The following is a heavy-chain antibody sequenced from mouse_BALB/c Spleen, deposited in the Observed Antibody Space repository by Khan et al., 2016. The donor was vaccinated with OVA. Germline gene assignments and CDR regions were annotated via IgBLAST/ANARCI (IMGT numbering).Heavy chain of an antibody. J-gene: IGHJ3*01. V-gene: IGHV1-7*01. CDR2: INPSTDYT. D-gene: IGHD1-1*01. CDR1: GYTFTNYW. Sequence: VQLQQSGAELAKPGASVKMSCKASGYTFTNYWMHWVKQRPGQGLEWIGYINPSTDYTEYNQKFKDKATLTADKSSSTAYMQLTSLTSEDSALYYCVNHGSSSAWFTYWCQGTLVTVSA. CDR3: VNHGSSSAWFTY.